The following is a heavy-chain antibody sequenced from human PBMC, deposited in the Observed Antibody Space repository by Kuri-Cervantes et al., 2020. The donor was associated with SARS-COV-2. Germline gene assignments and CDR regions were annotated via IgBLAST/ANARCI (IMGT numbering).Heavy chain of an antibody. CDR2: IYYSGST. CDR1: GGSISSSSYY. J-gene: IGHJ3*02. CDR3: ANWGLHDAFDI. V-gene: IGHV4-39*01. Sequence: SETLSLTCTVSGGSISSSSYYWGGVRQPPGKGLEWIGSIYYSGSTYYNPSLMSRVTISVDTSKNQFSLKLSSVTAADTAVYYCANWGLHDAFDIWGQGTMVTVSS. D-gene: IGHD7-27*01.